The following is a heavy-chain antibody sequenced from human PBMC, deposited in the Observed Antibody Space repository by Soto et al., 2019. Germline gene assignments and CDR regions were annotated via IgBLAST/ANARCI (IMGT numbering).Heavy chain of an antibody. CDR2: INYSGST. J-gene: IGHJ4*02. D-gene: IGHD3-10*01. Sequence: SETLSLTCTVSGGSISSGGYYWSWISQHPGKGLEWIGEINYSGSTNYNPSLKSRVTISVDTSKNQFSLKLSSVTAADTAVYYCASPEVGFYYFDYWGQGTLVTVSS. CDR1: GGSISSGGYY. CDR3: ASPEVGFYYFDY. V-gene: IGHV4-39*07.